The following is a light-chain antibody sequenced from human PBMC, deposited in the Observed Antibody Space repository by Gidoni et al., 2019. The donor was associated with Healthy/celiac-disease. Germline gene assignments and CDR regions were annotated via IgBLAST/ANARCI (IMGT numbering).Light chain of an antibody. V-gene: IGKV1-9*01. CDR2: AAS. CDR1: HCISSY. CDR3: QQLNSYPLT. Sequence: DIQLFLSPFFLSASVGDRVTITCWASHCISSYLAWYQQKPGKATKPLIYAASTLKSGVPSRFSGSGSGTEFTLTISSLQPEDFATYYCQQLNSYPLTFGGGTKVEIK. J-gene: IGKJ4*01.